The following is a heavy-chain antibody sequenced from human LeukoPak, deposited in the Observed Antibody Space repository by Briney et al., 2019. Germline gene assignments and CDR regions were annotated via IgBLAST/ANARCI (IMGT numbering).Heavy chain of an antibody. D-gene: IGHD3-22*01. J-gene: IGHJ4*02. V-gene: IGHV1-18*01. Sequence: GASVKVSCRASGYNSIINGISWVRQAPGQGLEGVGWIGPSTGQTNYAQKLQGRVTMTRDTSITTAYLDLGRLRSDDTAVYYCARIANYYDSSGYHPVWRYYFDYWGQGTLVTVSS. CDR1: GYNSIING. CDR2: IGPSTGQT. CDR3: ARIANYYDSSGYHPVWRYYFDY.